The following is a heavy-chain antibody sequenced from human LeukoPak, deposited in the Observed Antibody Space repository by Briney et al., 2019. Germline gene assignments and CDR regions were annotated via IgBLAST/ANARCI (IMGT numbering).Heavy chain of an antibody. CDR3: ARVAVRGAFLDY. J-gene: IGHJ4*02. CDR2: INHSGST. V-gene: IGHV4-34*01. CDR1: GGSFSGYY. D-gene: IGHD3-10*01. Sequence: SETLSLTCAVYGGSFSGYYWSWIRQPPGKGQEWIGEINHSGSTNYNPSLKSRVTISVDTSKNQFSLKLSSVTAADTAVYYCARVAVRGAFLDYWGQGTLVTVSS.